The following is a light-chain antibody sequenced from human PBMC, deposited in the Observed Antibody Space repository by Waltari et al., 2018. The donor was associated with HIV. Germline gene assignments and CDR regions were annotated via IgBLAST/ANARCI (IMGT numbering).Light chain of an antibody. J-gene: IGKJ1*01. Sequence: DIVMTQSPDSLAVSLGERATINCKSSQSLTYASNNKNYLTWYQPKPGQPPKLLIYWASTRESGVPDRFSGSGSGTDFTLTINGLQAEDVAVYYCQQYYGTPWAFGQGTKVEIK. V-gene: IGKV4-1*01. CDR1: QSLTYASNNKNY. CDR3: QQYYGTPWA. CDR2: WAS.